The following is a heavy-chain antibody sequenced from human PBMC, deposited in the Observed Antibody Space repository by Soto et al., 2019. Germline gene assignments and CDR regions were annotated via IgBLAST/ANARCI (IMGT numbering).Heavy chain of an antibody. CDR2: IWYDGSNE. Sequence: QVQLVESGGGVVQPGRSLRLSCAASGFSFSSYGIHWVRQAPGKGLEWVAVIWYDGSNEYYADSVKGRFSISRDNSKSTGYLQMNSLRGGDTAGYYFAKDRGGGAVVPDYWGQGTLVTVSS. CDR1: GFSFSSYG. D-gene: IGHD2-21*01. J-gene: IGHJ4*02. CDR3: AKDRGGGAVVPDY. V-gene: IGHV3-33*06.